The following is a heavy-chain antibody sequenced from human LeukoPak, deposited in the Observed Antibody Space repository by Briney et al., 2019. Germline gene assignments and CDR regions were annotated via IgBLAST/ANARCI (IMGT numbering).Heavy chain of an antibody. V-gene: IGHV4-39*01. J-gene: IGHJ4*02. CDR2: IYYSGST. CDR1: GGSISSSSYY. Sequence: SETLSLTCTVSGGSISSSSYYWGWIRQPPGKGLEWIGSIYYSGSTYYNPSLKSRVTISVDTSKNQFSLKLSSVTAAGTAVYYCARRTYQLPFFDYWGQGTLVTVSS. D-gene: IGHD2-2*01. CDR3: ARRTYQLPFFDY.